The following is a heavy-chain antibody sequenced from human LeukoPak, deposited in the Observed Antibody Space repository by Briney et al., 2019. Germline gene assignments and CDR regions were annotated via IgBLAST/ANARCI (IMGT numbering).Heavy chain of an antibody. CDR3: AKSGGYGLIDY. V-gene: IGHV4-39*01. J-gene: IGHJ4*02. CDR2: IYSSGST. Sequence: SETLSLTCAVSGASISGSGYYWGWIRQPPGKGLEWIGSIYSSGSTYYNASLQSRVTISIETSKNQISLRRNSVTAADTAMYYCAKSGGYGLIDYWGQGTLVTVSS. CDR1: GASISGSGYY. D-gene: IGHD1-26*01.